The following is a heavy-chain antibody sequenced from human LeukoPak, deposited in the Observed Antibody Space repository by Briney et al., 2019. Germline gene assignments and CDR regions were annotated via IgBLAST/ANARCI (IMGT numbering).Heavy chain of an antibody. J-gene: IGHJ4*02. CDR1: GHTFTGYY. V-gene: IGHV1-2*02. D-gene: IGHD6-19*01. CDR3: ARDAKLAVAGTVY. Sequence: ASVKVSCKASGHTFTGYYMHWVRQAPGQGLEWMGWINPNSGGTNYAQKFQGRVTMTRDTSISTAYMELSRLRSDDTAVYYCARDAKLAVAGTVYWGQGTLVTVSS. CDR2: INPNSGGT.